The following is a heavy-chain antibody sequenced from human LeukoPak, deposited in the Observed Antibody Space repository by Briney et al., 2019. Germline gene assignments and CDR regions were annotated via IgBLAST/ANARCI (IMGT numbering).Heavy chain of an antibody. CDR3: ARVGFAGSSGGDY. CDR2: IDSGGGAT. V-gene: IGHV3-48*02. Sequence: PGGSLRLSCAASGFTFSAYSMNWVRQAPGKGLEWISFIDSGGGATYYADSVKGRFTISRDNAKNSLYLQMTGLRDEDTADYYCARVGFAGSSGGDYWGQGTLVTVSS. CDR1: GFTFSAYS. D-gene: IGHD2-15*01. J-gene: IGHJ4*02.